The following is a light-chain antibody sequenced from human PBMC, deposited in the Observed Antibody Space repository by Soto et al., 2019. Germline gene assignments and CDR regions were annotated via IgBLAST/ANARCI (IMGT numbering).Light chain of an antibody. CDR2: GAS. Sequence: DMVLTQSPGTLSLSPGERATLSCSASQSVSGNFLAWYQQKPGQAPRLLIYGASVRATGVPDRFSGGGSGTDFTLIISGLEPDDFAQYFCQNYGSPPVTFGGGTKIEV. CDR3: QNYGSPPVT. CDR1: QSVSGNF. V-gene: IGKV3-20*01. J-gene: IGKJ4*01.